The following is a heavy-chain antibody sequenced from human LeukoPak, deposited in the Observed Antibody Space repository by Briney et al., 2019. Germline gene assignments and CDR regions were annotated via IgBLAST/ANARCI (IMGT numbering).Heavy chain of an antibody. J-gene: IGHJ4*02. D-gene: IGHD3-22*01. CDR1: GFTFSSYG. CDR3: AKIPVQDYYDSSGYYSYDY. CDR2: ISGSGGST. V-gene: IGHV3-23*01. Sequence: PGGSLRLSCAASGFTFSSYGMSWVRQAPGKGLEWVSAISGSGGSTYYADSVKGRFTISRDNSKNTLYLQMNSLRAEDTAVYYCAKIPVQDYYDSSGYYSYDYWGQGTLVTVSS.